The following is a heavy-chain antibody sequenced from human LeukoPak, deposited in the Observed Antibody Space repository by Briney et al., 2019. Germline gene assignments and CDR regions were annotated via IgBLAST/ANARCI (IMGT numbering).Heavy chain of an antibody. D-gene: IGHD3-22*01. V-gene: IGHV1-69*05. CDR2: ISPIFGTA. Sequence: GSSVKVSCKASGGTFSSYAISWVRQAPGQGLEWMGGISPIFGTANYAQKSQGRVTITTDESTSTAYMELSSLRSEDTSVYYCARDRGGYYDSSGYLEIEYWGQGTLVTVSS. CDR3: ARDRGGYYDSSGYLEIEY. CDR1: GGTFSSYA. J-gene: IGHJ4*02.